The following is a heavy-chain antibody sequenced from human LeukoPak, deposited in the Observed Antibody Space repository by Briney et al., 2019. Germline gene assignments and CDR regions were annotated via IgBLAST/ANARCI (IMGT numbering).Heavy chain of an antibody. CDR2: MNPNSGNT. Sequence: ASVKVSCKASGYTFTSYDINWVRQATGQGLEWMGWMNPNSGNTGYAQKFQGRVTMTRNTSISTAYMELSSLRSEDTAVYYCARGPDGDYDYYYYGMDVWGQGTTVTVSS. V-gene: IGHV1-8*01. CDR3: ARGPDGDYDYYYYGMDV. CDR1: GYTFTSYD. J-gene: IGHJ6*02. D-gene: IGHD4-17*01.